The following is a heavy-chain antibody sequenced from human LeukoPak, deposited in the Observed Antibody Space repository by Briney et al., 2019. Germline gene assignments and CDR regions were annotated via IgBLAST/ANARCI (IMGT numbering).Heavy chain of an antibody. CDR1: GVSISSSSYS. D-gene: IGHD6-19*01. J-gene: IGHJ2*01. CDR2: IYYSGSS. CDR3: AGHRYSSGWYSAGGGHQDWYFDL. V-gene: IGHV4-39*01. Sequence: SETLLLTCTVSGVSISSSSYSWGWIRQPPGKGLERSGSIYYSGSSSYDPSLNPRIHISVDSSKKQCSLKLSSVTAAGTDGYYGAGHRYSSGWYSAGGGHQDWYFDLWGRGTRVTVSS.